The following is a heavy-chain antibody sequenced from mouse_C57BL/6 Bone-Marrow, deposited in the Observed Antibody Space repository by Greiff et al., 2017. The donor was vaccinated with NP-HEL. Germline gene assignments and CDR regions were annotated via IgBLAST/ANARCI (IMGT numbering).Heavy chain of an antibody. D-gene: IGHD1-3*01. CDR1: GYTFTSYW. V-gene: IGHV1-59*01. Sequence: QVQLQQPGAELVRPGTSVKLSCKASGYTFTSYWMHWVKQRPGQGLEWIGVIDPSDSYTNYNQKFKGKATLTVDTSSSTAYMQRSSLTSEDSAVYYCASGKASGNFAYWGQGTLVTVSA. CDR2: IDPSDSYT. CDR3: ASGKASGNFAY. J-gene: IGHJ3*01.